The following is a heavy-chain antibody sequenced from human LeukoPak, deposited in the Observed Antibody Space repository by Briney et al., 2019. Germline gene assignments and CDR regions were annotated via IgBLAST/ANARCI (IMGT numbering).Heavy chain of an antibody. CDR3: AKDLSWFFGH. CDR1: GYTFRMSA. J-gene: IGHJ4*02. D-gene: IGHD6-13*01. CDR2: IASSDDST. V-gene: IGHV3-23*01. Sequence: GGSLTLSCAASGYTFRMSAMTGVRRAPGEGLEWVSGIASSDDSTHYADSVKGRFTIYRDNSKNTVYLQMNSLRVDDTAVYYCAKDLSWFFGHWGQGILVTVSS.